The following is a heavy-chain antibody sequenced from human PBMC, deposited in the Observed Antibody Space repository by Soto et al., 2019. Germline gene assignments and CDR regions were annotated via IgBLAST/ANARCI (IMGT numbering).Heavy chain of an antibody. J-gene: IGHJ6*02. V-gene: IGHV4-34*01. CDR2: INHSGST. CDR3: ARGDLRWQRYYYYYYGMDV. CDR1: GGSFSGYY. Sequence: PSETLSLTCAVYGGSFSGYYWSWIRQPPGKGLEWIGEINHSGSTNYNPSLKSRVTISVDTSKNQFSLKLSSVTAADTAVYYCARGDLRWQRYYYYYYGMDVWGQGTTVTVSS. D-gene: IGHD4-17*01.